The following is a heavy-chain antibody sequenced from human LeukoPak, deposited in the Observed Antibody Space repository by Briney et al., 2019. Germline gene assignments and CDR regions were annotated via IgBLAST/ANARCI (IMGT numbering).Heavy chain of an antibody. V-gene: IGHV3-23*01. J-gene: IGHJ4*02. Sequence: GGSLRLSCAASGFIFSSYPRTWVRQVPGKGLEWVSAISGGGGTTSYSDSVNGRFTASRDNSKNRLYLQMISRRAEDTAVYYCAKDLEESANDWGYSSYYWGQGTLHTV. CDR1: GFIFSSYP. CDR3: AKDLEESANDWGYSSYY. CDR2: ISGGGGTT. D-gene: IGHD5-12*01.